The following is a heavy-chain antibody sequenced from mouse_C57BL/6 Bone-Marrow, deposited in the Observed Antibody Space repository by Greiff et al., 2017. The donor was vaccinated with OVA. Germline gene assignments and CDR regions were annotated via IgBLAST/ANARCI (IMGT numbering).Heavy chain of an antibody. CDR1: GFTFSSYA. J-gene: IGHJ4*01. D-gene: IGHD4-1*01. CDR2: ISVGGSYT. CDR3: ARALWDGAMDY. V-gene: IGHV5-4*01. Sequence: EVHLVESGGGLVKPGGSLKLSCAASGFTFSSYAMSWVRPTPEKRLEWVATISVGGSYTYYPDNVKGRFTISRDNAKNNLYLQMSHLKSEDTAMYYCARALWDGAMDYWGQGTSVTVSS.